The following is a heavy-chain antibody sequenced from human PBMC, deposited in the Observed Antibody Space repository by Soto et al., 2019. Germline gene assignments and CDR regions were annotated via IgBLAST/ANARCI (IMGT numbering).Heavy chain of an antibody. Sequence: PGGSLRLSCAASGFTFSSYAMSWVRQAPGKGLEWVSAISGSGGSTYYADSVKGRFTISRDNSKNTLYLQMNSLRAEDTAVYYCAKDLPPQLVVVPAAIYRGGYSGYDLGPFDYWGQGTLVTVSS. D-gene: IGHD2-2*02. CDR3: AKDLPPQLVVVPAAIYRGGYSGYDLGPFDY. V-gene: IGHV3-23*01. CDR1: GFTFSSYA. CDR2: ISGSGGST. J-gene: IGHJ4*02.